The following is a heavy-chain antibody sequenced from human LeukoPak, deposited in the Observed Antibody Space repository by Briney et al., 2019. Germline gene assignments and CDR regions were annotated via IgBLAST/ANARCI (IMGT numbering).Heavy chain of an antibody. D-gene: IGHD6-13*01. CDR2: IYYSGST. V-gene: IGHV4-59*08. CDR1: GGSISSYY. J-gene: IGHJ1*01. Sequence: SETLSLTCTVSGGSISSYYWSWIRQPPGKGLEWIGYIYYSGSTNYNPSLKSRVTISVDTSKNQFSLKLSSVTAADTAVYYCARQVAAAGKYFEHWGQGTLVTVSS. CDR3: ARQVAAAGKYFEH.